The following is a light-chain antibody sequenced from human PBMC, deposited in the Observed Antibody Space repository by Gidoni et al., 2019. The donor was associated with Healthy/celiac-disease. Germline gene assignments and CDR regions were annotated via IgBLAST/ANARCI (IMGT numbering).Light chain of an antibody. CDR3: QQSYSTLT. Sequence: DIQMTPSPSSLSASVGDRVTITCRESQSISSYLNWYQQKPGKAPKLLIYAASSLQSGVPSRFSGSGSGTDFTLTISSLQPEDFATYYGQQSYSTLTFGPXTKVDIK. V-gene: IGKV1-39*01. CDR1: QSISSY. J-gene: IGKJ3*01. CDR2: AAS.